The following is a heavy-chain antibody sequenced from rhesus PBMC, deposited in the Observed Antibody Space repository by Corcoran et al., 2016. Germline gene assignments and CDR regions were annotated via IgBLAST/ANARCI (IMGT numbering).Heavy chain of an antibody. CDR2: ISPYNGNK. J-gene: IGHJ4*01. D-gene: IGHD6-31*01. CDR3: TRASYSSGWGDY. Sequence: QVHLVQSGAEIKQPGASVKLSCKASGYTFTSYYIHWVRQAPGKGLEWIGLISPYNGNKGYAQNFQGRVTITTDSSTTTGYMELSSLRSEDTAVYYCTRASYSSGWGDYWGQGVLVTVSS. V-gene: IGHV1-180*01. CDR1: GYTFTSYY.